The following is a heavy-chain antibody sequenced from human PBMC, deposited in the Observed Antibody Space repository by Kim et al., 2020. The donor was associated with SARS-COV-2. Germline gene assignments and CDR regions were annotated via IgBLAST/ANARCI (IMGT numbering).Heavy chain of an antibody. CDR1: GFTFSSYA. D-gene: IGHD3-22*01. V-gene: IGHV3-30*04. J-gene: IGHJ3*02. Sequence: GGSLRLSCAASGFTFSSYAMHWVRQAPGKGLEWVAVISYDGSNKYYADSVKGRFTISRDNSKNTLYLQMNSLRAEDTAVYYCAREAELYYYDSSGYNAFDIWGQGTMVTVSS. CDR3: AREAELYYYDSSGYNAFDI. CDR2: ISYDGSNK.